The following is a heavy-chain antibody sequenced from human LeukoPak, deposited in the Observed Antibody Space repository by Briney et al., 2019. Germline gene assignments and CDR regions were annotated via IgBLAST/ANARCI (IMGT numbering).Heavy chain of an antibody. CDR2: INHSGST. CDR3: ARLGYIAARRPRHQPFDY. Sequence: SETLSLTCAVYGGSFSGYYWSWIRQPPGKGLEWIGEINHSGSTNYNPSLKSRVTISVDTSKNQFSLKLSSVTAADTAVYYCARLGYIAARRPRHQPFDYWGQGTLVTVSS. J-gene: IGHJ4*02. CDR1: GGSFSGYY. V-gene: IGHV4-34*01. D-gene: IGHD6-6*01.